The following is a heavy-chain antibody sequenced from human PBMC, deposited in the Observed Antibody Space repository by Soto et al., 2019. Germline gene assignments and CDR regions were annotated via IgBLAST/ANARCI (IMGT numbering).Heavy chain of an antibody. Sequence: EVQLVQSGAEVKKPGESLKISCKGSGYSFTSYWIGWVRQMPGKGLEWLGIIYPGDSDTRYSPSFQGQVTISADKSISTAYPQWSSLKASDTAMYYCATNAGEMTTVTIDAFDIWGQGTMVTVSS. D-gene: IGHD4-17*01. CDR3: ATNAGEMTTVTIDAFDI. CDR2: IYPGDSDT. CDR1: GYSFTSYW. J-gene: IGHJ3*02. V-gene: IGHV5-51*03.